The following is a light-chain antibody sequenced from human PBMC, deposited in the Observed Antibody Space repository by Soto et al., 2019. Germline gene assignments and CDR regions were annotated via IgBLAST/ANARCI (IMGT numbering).Light chain of an antibody. CDR2: GAS. CDR1: QSVSSN. CDR3: QKYNNWWT. J-gene: IGKJ1*01. V-gene: IGKV3-15*01. Sequence: EIVMTQSPATLSVSPGERATLSCRASQSVSSNLAWYQQKPGQAPRLLIYGASTRATGIPARFSGSGYGTEFTRTISSLQSEDFAVYYCQKYNNWWTFGQGTKV.